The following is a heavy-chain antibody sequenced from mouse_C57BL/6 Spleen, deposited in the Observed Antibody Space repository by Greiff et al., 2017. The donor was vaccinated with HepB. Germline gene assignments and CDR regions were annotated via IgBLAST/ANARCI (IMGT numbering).Heavy chain of an antibody. CDR3: ARRDRRYAMDY. CDR2: ISSGSSTI. J-gene: IGHJ4*01. V-gene: IGHV5-17*01. Sequence: EVHLVESGGGLVKPGGSLKLSCAASGFTFSDYGMHWVRQAPEKGLEWVAYISSGSSTIYYADTVKGRFTISRDNAKNTLFLQMTSLRSEDTAMYYCARRDRRYAMDYWGQGTSVTVSS. CDR1: GFTFSDYG.